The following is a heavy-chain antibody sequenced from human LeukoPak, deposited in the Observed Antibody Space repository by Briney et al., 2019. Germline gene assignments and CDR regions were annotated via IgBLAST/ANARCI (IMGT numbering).Heavy chain of an antibody. CDR3: ARGSYGYDY. Sequence: GGSLRLSCAASGFTFSSYWMHWVRQGPGKGLVWVSRINSDGSSTTYADSVKGRITISRDNAKNTLYLPMNSLRAEDTAVYYCARGSYGYDYWGQGTLVTVSS. CDR1: GFTFSSYW. V-gene: IGHV3-74*01. CDR2: INSDGSST. D-gene: IGHD5-18*01. J-gene: IGHJ4*02.